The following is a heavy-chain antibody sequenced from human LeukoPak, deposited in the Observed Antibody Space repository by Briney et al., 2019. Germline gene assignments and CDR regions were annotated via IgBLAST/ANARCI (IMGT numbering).Heavy chain of an antibody. CDR2: IIPILGIA. J-gene: IGHJ4*02. D-gene: IGHD5-24*01. CDR1: GGTFSSYA. V-gene: IGHV1-69*04. CDR3: AREEDRPTKDGYNYFDY. Sequence: GASVKVSCKASGGTFSSYAISWVRQAPGQGLEWMGRIIPILGIANYAQKFQGRVTITADKSTSTAYMELSSLRSEDTAVYYCAREEDRPTKDGYNYFDYWGQGTLVTVSS.